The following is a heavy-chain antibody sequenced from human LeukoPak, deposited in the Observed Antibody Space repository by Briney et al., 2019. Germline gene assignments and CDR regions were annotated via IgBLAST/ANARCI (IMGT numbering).Heavy chain of an antibody. D-gene: IGHD1-26*01. CDR2: IKQDGSEK. J-gene: IGHJ4*02. CDR3: ARVALSGSCYVLVAYYFDY. V-gene: IGHV3-7*01. CDR1: GFTFSSYW. Sequence: GGSLRLSCAASGFTFSSYWMSWVRQAPGKGLEWVANIKQDGSEKYYVDSVKGRFTISRDNAKNSLYLQMNSLRAEDTAVCYCARVALSGSCYVLVAYYFDYWGQGTLVTVSS.